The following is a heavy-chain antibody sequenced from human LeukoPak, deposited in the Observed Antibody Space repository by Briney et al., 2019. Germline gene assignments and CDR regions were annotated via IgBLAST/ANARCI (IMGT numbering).Heavy chain of an antibody. CDR2: IYTSGST. CDR3: ARDLHTQAYYFDY. D-gene: IGHD2-2*02. CDR1: GGSFSGYY. Sequence: SETLSLTCAVYGGSFSGYYWSWIRQPAGKGLEWIGRIYTSGSTNYNPSLKSRVTMSVDTSKNQFSLKLSSVTAADTAVYYCARDLHTQAYYFDYWGQGTLVTVSS. V-gene: IGHV4-4*07. J-gene: IGHJ4*02.